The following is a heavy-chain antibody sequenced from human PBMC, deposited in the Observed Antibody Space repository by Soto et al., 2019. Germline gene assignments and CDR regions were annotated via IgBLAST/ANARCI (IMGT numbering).Heavy chain of an antibody. Sequence: GGSLRLSCAASGFTFSSYWISWVRQAPGKGLEWVANIKQDGSEKYYVDSVKGRFTISRDNAKNSLYLQMNSLRAEDTAVYYCAREVLLWFGGAIDPWGQGTLVTVSS. CDR2: IKQDGSEK. CDR3: AREVLLWFGGAIDP. V-gene: IGHV3-7*03. J-gene: IGHJ5*02. D-gene: IGHD3-10*01. CDR1: GFTFSSYW.